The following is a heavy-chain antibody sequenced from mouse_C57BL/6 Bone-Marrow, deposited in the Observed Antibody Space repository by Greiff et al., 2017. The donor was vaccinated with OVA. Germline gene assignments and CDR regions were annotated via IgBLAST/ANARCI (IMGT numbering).Heavy chain of an antibody. Sequence: EVQLVESGGGLVQPGGSLKLSCAASGFTFSDYYMYWVRQTPEKRLEWVAYISNGGGSTYYPDTVKGRFTISRDNAKNTLYLQMSRLKSEDTAMYYCARGYYGSSCYYAMDYWGQGTSVTVSS. D-gene: IGHD1-1*01. J-gene: IGHJ4*01. CDR3: ARGYYGSSCYYAMDY. CDR1: GFTFSDYY. V-gene: IGHV5-12*01. CDR2: ISNGGGST.